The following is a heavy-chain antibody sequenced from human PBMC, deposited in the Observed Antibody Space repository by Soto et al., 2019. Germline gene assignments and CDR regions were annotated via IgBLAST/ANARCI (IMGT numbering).Heavy chain of an antibody. CDR3: AKELARGIAARPWLNYYYYGMDV. CDR2: ISYDGSNK. Sequence: VGSLRLSCAASGFTFSSYGMHWVRQAPGKGLEWVAVISYDGSNKYYADSVKGRFTISRDNSKNTLYLQMNSLRAEDTAVYYCAKELARGIAARPWLNYYYYGMDVWGQGTTVTVSS. D-gene: IGHD6-6*01. CDR1: GFTFSSYG. V-gene: IGHV3-30*18. J-gene: IGHJ6*02.